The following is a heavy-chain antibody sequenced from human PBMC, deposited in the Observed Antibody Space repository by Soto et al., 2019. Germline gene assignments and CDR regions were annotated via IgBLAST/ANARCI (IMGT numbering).Heavy chain of an antibody. J-gene: IGHJ6*02. D-gene: IGHD5-12*01. Sequence: ASVKVSCKASGYTFTGYYMHWVRQAPGQGLEWMGRINPNSGGTNYAQKFQGRVTMTRDTSISTAYMELSRLRSDDTAVYYCARDLEGYNGMDVWGQGTTVTVSS. CDR2: INPNSGGT. CDR3: ARDLEGYNGMDV. CDR1: GYTFTGYY. V-gene: IGHV1-2*06.